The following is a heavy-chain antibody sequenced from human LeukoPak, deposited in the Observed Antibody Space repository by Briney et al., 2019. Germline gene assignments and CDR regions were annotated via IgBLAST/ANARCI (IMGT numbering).Heavy chain of an antibody. Sequence: GASVKVSCKASGYTFTGYYMHWVRQAPGQGLEWMGWINPNSGGTNYAQKFQGRVTMTRDTSISTAYMELSRLRSDDTAVYYCARDSYYYGSGSYSSYAFDIWGQGTMVTVSS. CDR3: ARDSYYYGSGSYSSYAFDI. V-gene: IGHV1-2*02. J-gene: IGHJ3*02. D-gene: IGHD3-10*01. CDR1: GYTFTGYY. CDR2: INPNSGGT.